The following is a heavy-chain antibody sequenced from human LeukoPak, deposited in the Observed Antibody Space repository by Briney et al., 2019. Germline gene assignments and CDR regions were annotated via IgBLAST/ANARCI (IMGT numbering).Heavy chain of an antibody. D-gene: IGHD2-2*02. V-gene: IGHV4-39*07. CDR1: GGSISSGGYY. CDR2: INHSGST. J-gene: IGHJ4*02. CDR3: ARGAGGYCSSTSCYTRIAARRKSFDY. Sequence: PSETLSLTCTVSGGSISSGGYYWSWVRQAPGKGLEWIGEINHSGSTNYNPSLKSRVTISVDTSKNQFSLKLSSVTAADTAVYYCARGAGGYCSSTSCYTRIAARRKSFDYWGQGTLVTVSS.